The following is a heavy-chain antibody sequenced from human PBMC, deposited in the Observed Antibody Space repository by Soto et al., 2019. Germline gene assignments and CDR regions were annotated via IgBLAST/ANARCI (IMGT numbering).Heavy chain of an antibody. J-gene: IGHJ4*02. CDR3: AKNPMVTMWQNPFDY. CDR1: GFTFSSYA. D-gene: IGHD5-18*01. Sequence: GGSLRLSCAASGFTFSSYAMSWVRQAPGKGLEWVSAISGSGGSTYYADSVKGRFTISRDNSKNTLYLQMNSLRAEDTAVYYCAKNPMVTMWQNPFDYWGQGTLVTVSS. CDR2: ISGSGGST. V-gene: IGHV3-23*01.